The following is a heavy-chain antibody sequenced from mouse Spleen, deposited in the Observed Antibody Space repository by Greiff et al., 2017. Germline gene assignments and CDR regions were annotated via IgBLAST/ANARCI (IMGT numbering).Heavy chain of an antibody. CDR2: ISTYYGDA. CDR1: GYTFTDYA. J-gene: IGHJ4*01. Sequence: QVQLQQSGAELVRPGVSVKISCKGSGYTFTDYAMHWVKQSHAKSLEWIGVISTYYGDASYNQKFKGKATMTVDKSSSTAYMELARLTSEDSAIYYCARGRPDAMDYWGQGTSVTVSS. V-gene: IGHV1S137*01. CDR3: ARGRPDAMDY.